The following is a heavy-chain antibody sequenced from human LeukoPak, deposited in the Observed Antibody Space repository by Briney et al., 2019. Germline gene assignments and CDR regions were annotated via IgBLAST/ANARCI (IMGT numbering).Heavy chain of an antibody. D-gene: IGHD3-22*01. Sequence: SETLSLTCTVSGGSISSSSYYWGWIRQPPGKGLEWIGSIYYSGSTYYNPSLKSRVTISVDTSKNQFSLKLSSVTAADTAVYYCARPPRYYYDSSGYYDYWGQGTLVTVSS. CDR3: ARPPRYYYDSSGYYDY. CDR2: IYYSGST. J-gene: IGHJ4*02. CDR1: GGSISSSSYY. V-gene: IGHV4-39*01.